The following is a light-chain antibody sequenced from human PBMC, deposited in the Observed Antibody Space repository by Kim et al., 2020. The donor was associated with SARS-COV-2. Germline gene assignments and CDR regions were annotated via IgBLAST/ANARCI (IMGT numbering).Light chain of an antibody. J-gene: IGLJ1*01. CDR3: CSFIDTSTYV. CDR2: DVT. Sequence: GQSIPIACTGTSSDVGGYNYVSWYQQHPGEVPNLVIYDVTKRPSGVSNRFSGSKSGNTASLTISGLQTEDEADYYCCSFIDTSTYVFGTGTKVTVL. CDR1: SSDVGGYNY. V-gene: IGLV2-14*03.